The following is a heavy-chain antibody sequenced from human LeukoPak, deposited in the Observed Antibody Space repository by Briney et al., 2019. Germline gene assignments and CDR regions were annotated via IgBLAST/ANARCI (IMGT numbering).Heavy chain of an antibody. J-gene: IGHJ4*02. CDR3: AIGDGLGELSSSFDY. Sequence: PGGSLRLSCAASGFTFNNYAMHWVRQAPGKGLERVAVISFDGSNKYYADSVKGRFTISRDNSKNTLYLRMNSLRAEDSAVYYCAIGDGLGELSSSFDYWGQGTLVTVSS. D-gene: IGHD3-16*02. CDR1: GFTFNNYA. V-gene: IGHV3-30*04. CDR2: ISFDGSNK.